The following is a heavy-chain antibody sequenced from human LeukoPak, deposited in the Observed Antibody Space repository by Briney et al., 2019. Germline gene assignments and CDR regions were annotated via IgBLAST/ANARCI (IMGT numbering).Heavy chain of an antibody. V-gene: IGHV1-8*02. CDR2: MNPNSGNT. D-gene: IGHD6-19*01. CDR3: ARGRVYSSGRFDY. CDR1: GYTFTGYY. Sequence: ASVKVSCKASGYTFTGYYMHWVRQAPGQGLEWMGWMNPNSGNTGYAQKFQGRVTMTRNTSISTAYMELSSLRSEDTAVYYCARGRVYSSGRFDYWGQGTLVTVSS. J-gene: IGHJ4*02.